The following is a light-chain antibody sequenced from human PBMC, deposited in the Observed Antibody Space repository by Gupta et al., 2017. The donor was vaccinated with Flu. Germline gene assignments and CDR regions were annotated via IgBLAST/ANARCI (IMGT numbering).Light chain of an antibody. CDR2: GTD. Sequence: QSLLTQPPPLSGVPGQRVTISCSGTASNIGAGFDVHWYQQLPGAAPKLRIFGTDSRPSGVPDRFSGSKSGASASLAISGLQAEDEADYYCQSFDGSPDFRWVFGAGAKLTVL. CDR1: ASNIGAGFD. V-gene: IGLV1-40*01. J-gene: IGLJ3*02. CDR3: QSFDGSPDFRWV.